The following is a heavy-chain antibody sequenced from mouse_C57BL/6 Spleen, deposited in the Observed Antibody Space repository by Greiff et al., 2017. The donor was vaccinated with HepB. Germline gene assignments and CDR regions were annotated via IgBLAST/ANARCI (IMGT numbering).Heavy chain of an antibody. V-gene: IGHV1-15*01. CDR1: GYTFTDYE. CDR2: IDPETGGT. Sequence: QVQLKQSGAELVRPGASVTLSCKASGYTFTDYEMHWVKQTPVHGLEWIGAIDPETGGTAYNQKFKGKAILTADKSSSTAYMELRSLTSEDSAVYYCTRPGSLSYWYFDVWGTGTTVTVSS. D-gene: IGHD1-1*01. CDR3: TRPGSLSYWYFDV. J-gene: IGHJ1*03.